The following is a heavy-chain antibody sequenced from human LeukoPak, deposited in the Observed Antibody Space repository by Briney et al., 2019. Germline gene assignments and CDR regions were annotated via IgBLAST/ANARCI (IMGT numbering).Heavy chain of an antibody. CDR1: GFTFSRFW. V-gene: IGHV3-23*01. Sequence: GGSLRLSCAASGFTFSRFWMHWVRQAPGKGLEWVSAISRSGGDTEYADSVKGRFTISRDNSKNTLYMQMNSLRAEDAAVYYCAKCGTTCYANAFYIWGQGTMVTVSS. D-gene: IGHD2-2*01. CDR3: AKCGTTCYANAFYI. CDR2: ISRSGGDT. J-gene: IGHJ3*02.